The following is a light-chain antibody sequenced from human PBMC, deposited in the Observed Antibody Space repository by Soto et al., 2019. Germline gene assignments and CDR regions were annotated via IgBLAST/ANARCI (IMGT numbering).Light chain of an antibody. CDR2: EVN. CDR3: SSYAGSSNV. V-gene: IGLV2-8*01. J-gene: IGLJ1*01. CDR1: SSDVGGYNY. Sequence: QSVLTQPHSASGSPGQSGAISCTGTSSDVGGYNYVSWYQQHPGKAPKLMIYEVNKRPSGVPDRFSGSKSGNTASLTVSGLQAEDEADYYCSSYAGSSNVFGTGTKVTVL.